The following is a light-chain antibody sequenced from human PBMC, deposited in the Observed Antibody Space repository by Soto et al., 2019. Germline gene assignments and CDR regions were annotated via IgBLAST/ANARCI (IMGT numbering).Light chain of an antibody. J-gene: IGLJ1*01. V-gene: IGLV2-14*01. Sequence: QSVLTQPTSVSGSPGQSIAIPCTGNGNDVGAYDYVSWYQQHPGKAPRLLIHGVRNRPPGISSRFSGFKSGLTASLTISGLQAEDEADYYCSSFTTSRLYVFGPGTK. CDR2: GVR. CDR1: GNDVGAYDY. CDR3: SSFTTSRLYV.